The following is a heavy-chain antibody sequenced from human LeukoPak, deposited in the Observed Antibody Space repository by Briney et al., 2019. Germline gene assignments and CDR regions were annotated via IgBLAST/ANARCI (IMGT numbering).Heavy chain of an antibody. Sequence: SETLSLTCAVYGGSFSGYYWSWIRQPPGKGLEWIGEINHSGSTNYNPSLKSRVTISVDTSKNQFSLKLSSVTAADTAVYYCASKPKGYCTNGVCYSVFDYWAREPWSPSPQ. CDR1: GGSFSGYY. J-gene: IGHJ4*02. CDR3: ASKPKGYCTNGVCYSVFDY. V-gene: IGHV4-34*01. CDR2: INHSGST. D-gene: IGHD2-8*01.